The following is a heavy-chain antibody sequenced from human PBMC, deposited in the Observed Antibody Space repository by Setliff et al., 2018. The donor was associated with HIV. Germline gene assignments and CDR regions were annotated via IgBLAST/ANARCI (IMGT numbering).Heavy chain of an antibody. CDR3: ARDDCSSISCNGKSGFQH. Sequence: GGSLRLSCAASGFTFSSYWMHWVRQAPGKGLVWVSHINSDGSSTAYADSVMGRFTISRDNAKNTLYLQMNSLRAEDTAVYYCARDDCSSISCNGKSGFQHWGQGTLVTVSS. CDR2: INSDGSST. V-gene: IGHV3-74*03. D-gene: IGHD2-2*01. J-gene: IGHJ1*01. CDR1: GFTFSSYW.